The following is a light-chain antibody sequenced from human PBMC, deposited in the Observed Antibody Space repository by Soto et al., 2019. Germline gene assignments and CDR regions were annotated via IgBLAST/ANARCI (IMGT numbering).Light chain of an antibody. Sequence: QSVLTQPASVSGSPGQSITISCTGTSSDVGGFNYVSWYQQHPGKAPKLLIFDVTSRPSGVSNRFSASKSGNTASLTISGLQAEDEADYYCSSYTTTSTNDVFGTGTKLTVL. CDR2: DVT. CDR3: SSYTTTSTNDV. J-gene: IGLJ1*01. V-gene: IGLV2-14*01. CDR1: SSDVGGFNY.